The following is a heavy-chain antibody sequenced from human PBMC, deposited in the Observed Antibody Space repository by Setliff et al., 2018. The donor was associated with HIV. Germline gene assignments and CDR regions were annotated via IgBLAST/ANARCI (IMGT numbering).Heavy chain of an antibody. CDR2: IKQDGSQK. CDR1: GFTFSSSW. V-gene: IGHV3-7*03. CDR3: ARGPNRYSGTYSYYYYMDV. Sequence: GGSLRLSCAASGFTFSSSWMNWVRQAPGKGLEWVANIKQDGSQKYYVDSVKGRFTISRDNSKNTLYLQMSSLRAEDSALYYCARGPNRYSGTYSYYYYMDVWGKGTTVTVSS. D-gene: IGHD1-26*01. J-gene: IGHJ6*03.